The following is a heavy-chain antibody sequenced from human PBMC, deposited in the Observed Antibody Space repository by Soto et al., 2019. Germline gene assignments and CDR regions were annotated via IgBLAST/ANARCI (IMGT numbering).Heavy chain of an antibody. CDR3: ARSQESIAALSY. D-gene: IGHD6-6*01. CDR1: GGSISSGGYY. J-gene: IGHJ4*02. CDR2: IYYSGST. V-gene: IGHV4-31*03. Sequence: SETLSLTCTVSGGSISSGGYYWSWIRQHPGKGLEWIGYIYYSGSTYYNPSLKSRVTISVDTSKNQFSLKLSSVTAADTAVYYCARSQESIAALSYWGQGTLVTVSS.